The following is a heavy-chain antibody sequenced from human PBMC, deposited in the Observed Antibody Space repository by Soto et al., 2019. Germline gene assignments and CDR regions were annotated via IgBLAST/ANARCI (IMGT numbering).Heavy chain of an antibody. CDR2: IYYSGST. V-gene: IGHV4-39*01. J-gene: IGHJ4*02. CDR1: GGSISSSSYY. Sequence: QLQLQESGPGLVKPSETLSVTCTVSGGSISSSSYYWGWIRQPPGKGLEWIGSIYYSGSTYYNPSLKTRVTISLDTSKNQFSLKLSSVTAADTARYSCARLGSGCYSDYWGQRLLVTVSS. CDR3: ARLGSGCYSDY. D-gene: IGHD3-10*01.